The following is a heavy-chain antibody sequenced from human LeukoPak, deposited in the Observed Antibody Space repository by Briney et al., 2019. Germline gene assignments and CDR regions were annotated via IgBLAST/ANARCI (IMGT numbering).Heavy chain of an antibody. CDR3: VRDMGYYDKV. V-gene: IGHV3-74*01. J-gene: IGHJ4*02. CDR1: GFTFSTSW. CDR2: INPDGSST. Sequence: PWGSLRLSCAASGFTFSTSWMHWVRQAPGKGLVWVSRINPDGSSTDYADSVKGRFTISRDNAKNTLYLQMNSLRAEDAAVYYCVRDMGYYDKVWGQGTLVTVSS. D-gene: IGHD3-22*01.